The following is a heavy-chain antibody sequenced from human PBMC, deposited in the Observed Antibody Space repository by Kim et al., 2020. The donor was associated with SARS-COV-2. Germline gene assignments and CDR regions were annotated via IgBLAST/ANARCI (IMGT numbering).Heavy chain of an antibody. Sequence: GGSLRLSCTTSGFTFTSHAMSWVRQAPGKGLEWVSGIDGSDGTTYYVDSVKGRFSISRDNSKNTLYLQMNALGADDTAAYYCLTGGWGWVGHYWGQGTLV. CDR3: LTGGWGWVGHY. D-gene: IGHD3-10*01. V-gene: IGHV3-23*01. CDR1: GFTFTSHA. J-gene: IGHJ4*02. CDR2: IDGSDGTT.